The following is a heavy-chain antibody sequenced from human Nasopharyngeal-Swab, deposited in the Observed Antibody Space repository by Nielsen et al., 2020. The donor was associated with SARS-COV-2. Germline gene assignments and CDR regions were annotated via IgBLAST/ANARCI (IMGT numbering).Heavy chain of an antibody. V-gene: IGHV6-1*01. CDR3: AREFRRVTIFGVVFRGFDY. CDR1: GDSVSSNRAA. CDR2: TYYRSKWYN. Sequence: TLSLTCAISGDSVSSNRAAWNWIRQSPSRGLEWLGRTYYRSKWYNDYAVSVKRRITINPDTSKNQFSLQLNSVTPGDTAVYYCAREFRRVTIFGVVFRGFDYWGQGTLVTVSS. D-gene: IGHD3-3*01. J-gene: IGHJ4*02.